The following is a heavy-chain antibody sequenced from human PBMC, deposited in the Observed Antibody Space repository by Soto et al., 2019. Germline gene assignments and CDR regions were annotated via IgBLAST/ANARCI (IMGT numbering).Heavy chain of an antibody. J-gene: IGHJ4*02. CDR2: IDPSDSYT. CDR1: GYRFNNYW. V-gene: IGHV5-10-1*01. CDR3: VRQNTWIQLWPHFDY. Sequence: GESLKISCKGSGYRFNNYWITWVRQMPGKGLEWLARIDPSDSYTNYSPSFEGRVTVSVDKSTSTAYLQWSSLQASDTAIYYCVRQNTWIQLWPHFDYWGQGILVTVSS. D-gene: IGHD5-18*01.